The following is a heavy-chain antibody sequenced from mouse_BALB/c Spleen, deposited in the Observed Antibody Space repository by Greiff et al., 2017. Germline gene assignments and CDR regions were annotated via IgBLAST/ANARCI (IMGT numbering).Heavy chain of an antibody. V-gene: IGHV14-4*02. CDR1: GFNFKDYY. Sequence: EVQLQESGAELVRSGASVKLSCTASGFNFKDYYMHWVKQRPEQGLEWIGWIDPENGDTEYAPKFQGKATMTADTSSNTAYLQLSSLTSEDTAVYYCDAPCDYVPYYFDYWGQGTTLTVSS. CDR2: IDPENGDT. J-gene: IGHJ2*01. CDR3: DAPCDYVPYYFDY. D-gene: IGHD2-4*01.